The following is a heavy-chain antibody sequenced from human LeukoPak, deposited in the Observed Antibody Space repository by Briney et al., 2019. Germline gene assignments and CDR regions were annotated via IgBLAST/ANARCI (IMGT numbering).Heavy chain of an antibody. CDR3: ARDKYID. D-gene: IGHD1-1*01. CDR1: GFSFSSYW. Sequence: GGSLRLSCGASGFSFSSYWMHSVRQAPGKGLVWVSRNTDGSRTDYADSVKGRFTISRDNAKNTLYLQMNSLRAEDTAVYYCARDKYIDWGQGTLVTVPS. J-gene: IGHJ4*02. CDR2: NTDGSRT. V-gene: IGHV3-74*01.